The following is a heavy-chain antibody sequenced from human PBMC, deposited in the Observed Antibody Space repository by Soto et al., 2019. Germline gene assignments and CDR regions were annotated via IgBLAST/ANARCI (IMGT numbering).Heavy chain of an antibody. J-gene: IGHJ6*02. CDR2: INVDGTET. CDR3: ARDEEVLLTNYGMAV. V-gene: IGHV3-74*01. CDR1: IFTFGSYW. Sequence: GWSLRLSCTAPIFTFGSYWMHWVRQAPGKGLVWVSDINVDGTETWYADSVKGRFTISRDNDKKTLYLHMTGLRVDDTGVYYCARDEEVLLTNYGMAVWGQGTTVTVSS.